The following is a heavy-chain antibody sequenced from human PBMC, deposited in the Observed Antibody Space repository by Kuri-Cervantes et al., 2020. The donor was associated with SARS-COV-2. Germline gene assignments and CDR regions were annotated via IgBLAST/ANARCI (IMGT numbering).Heavy chain of an antibody. CDR3: ARVGDPLDTAMAPGIHDAFDI. CDR2: IRSKANSYAT. V-gene: IGHV3-73*01. J-gene: IGHJ3*02. Sequence: GESLKISCSASGFTFSGFTMHWVRQASGKGLEWVGRIRSKANSYATAYAASVKGRFTISRDDSKNTAYLQMNSLKTEDTAVYYCARVGDPLDTAMAPGIHDAFDIWGQGTMVTVSS. D-gene: IGHD5-18*01. CDR1: GFTFSGFT.